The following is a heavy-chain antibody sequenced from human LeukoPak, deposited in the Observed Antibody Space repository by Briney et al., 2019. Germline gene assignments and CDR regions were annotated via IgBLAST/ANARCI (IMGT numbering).Heavy chain of an antibody. Sequence: SETLSLTCTVSGDSISTYYWSWVRQPPGKGLEWIGYIYYGGNTDYNPSLKSRVTISVDTSKNQFSLKLSSVTAVDTAVYYCARDNDISRGFYYAMDVWGQGTTVIVSS. CDR3: ARDNDISRGFYYAMDV. J-gene: IGHJ6*02. D-gene: IGHD3-9*01. V-gene: IGHV4-59*01. CDR1: GDSISTYY. CDR2: IYYGGNT.